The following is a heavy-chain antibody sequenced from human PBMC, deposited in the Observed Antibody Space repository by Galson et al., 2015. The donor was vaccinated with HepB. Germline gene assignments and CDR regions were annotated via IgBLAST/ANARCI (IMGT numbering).Heavy chain of an antibody. J-gene: IGHJ5*02. CDR2: INPNSGGT. Sequence: SVKVSCKASGYTFTGYYMHWVRQAPGQGLEWMGRINPNSGGTNYAQKFQGRVTMTRDTSISTAYMELSRLRSDDTAVYYCARYAVFGAPKVPNWFDPWGQGTLVTVSS. CDR3: ARYAVFGAPKVPNWFDP. D-gene: IGHD3-3*01. V-gene: IGHV1-2*06. CDR1: GYTFTGYY.